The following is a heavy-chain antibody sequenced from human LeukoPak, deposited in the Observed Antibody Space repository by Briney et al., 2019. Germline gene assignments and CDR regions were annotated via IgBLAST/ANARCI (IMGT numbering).Heavy chain of an antibody. CDR1: GDTVSSNSAA. D-gene: IGHD3-16*01. CDR2: TYYRSKWYK. Sequence: SQTLSLTCAISGDTVSSNSAAWNWLRQSPSRGLEWLGRTYYRSKWYKDYAGSVKSRITINPDTSKNQFSLQLNSVTPEDTAVYYCARAPRGIFDYWGQGTLVTVSP. V-gene: IGHV6-1*01. CDR3: ARAPRGIFDY. J-gene: IGHJ4*02.